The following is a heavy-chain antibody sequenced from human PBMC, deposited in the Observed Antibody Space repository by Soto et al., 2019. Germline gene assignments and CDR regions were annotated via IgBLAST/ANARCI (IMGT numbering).Heavy chain of an antibody. D-gene: IGHD2-15*01. CDR3: ARYGSGECNRGSCYSPFDY. CDR1: GGSISSSNYY. J-gene: IGHJ4*02. CDR2: IYYSGST. V-gene: IGHV4-30-4*08. Sequence: SETLSLTSTVSGGSISSSNYYWGWIRQPPGKGLEWIGYIYYSGSTYYNPSLRSRVTISVDTSKDQFSLKLSSVTAADTAVYYCARYGSGECNRGSCYSPFDYWGQGTLVTVSS.